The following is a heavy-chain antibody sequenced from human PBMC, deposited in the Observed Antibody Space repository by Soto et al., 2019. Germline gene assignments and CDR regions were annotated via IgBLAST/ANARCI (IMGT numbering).Heavy chain of an antibody. CDR1: GYTFTSYY. D-gene: IGHD5-18*01. CDR3: ARVGRSGYSYVDGYFDY. J-gene: IGHJ4*02. Sequence: SVKVSCKASGYTFTSYYMHWVRQAPGQGLEWMGIINPSGGSTSYAQKFQGRVTMTRDTSTSTVYMELSSLRSEDTAVYYCARVGRSGYSYVDGYFDYWGQGTLVTVSS. CDR2: INPSGGST. V-gene: IGHV1-46*01.